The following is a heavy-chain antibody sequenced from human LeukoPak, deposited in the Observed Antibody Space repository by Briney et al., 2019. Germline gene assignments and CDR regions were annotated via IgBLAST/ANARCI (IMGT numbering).Heavy chain of an antibody. J-gene: IGHJ4*02. V-gene: IGHV4-31*03. Sequence: PSQTLSLTCPVSGGSISGGGYHWSWIRQHPGKGLEWIGYIYYTGSTYYNPSLKSRVTISVDTSKNQFSLKMNSVTAADTAVYYCARTLRYFDWLSTFDYWGQGTLVTVSS. D-gene: IGHD3-9*01. CDR3: ARTLRYFDWLSTFDY. CDR2: IYYTGST. CDR1: GGSISGGGYH.